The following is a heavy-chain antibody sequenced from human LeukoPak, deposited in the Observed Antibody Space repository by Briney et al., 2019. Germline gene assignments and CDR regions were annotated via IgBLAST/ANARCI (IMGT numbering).Heavy chain of an antibody. V-gene: IGHV4-34*01. CDR3: AMETYDFWSGYYRL. CDR2: INHSGST. Sequence: SETLSLTCAVYGGSFSGYYWSWLRQPPGKGLEWIGEINHSGSTNYNPSLTSRVTISVDTSKNQFSLKLRSVTAADTAVYYCAMETYDFWSGYYRLWGQGTLVTVSS. J-gene: IGHJ4*02. CDR1: GGSFSGYY. D-gene: IGHD3-3*01.